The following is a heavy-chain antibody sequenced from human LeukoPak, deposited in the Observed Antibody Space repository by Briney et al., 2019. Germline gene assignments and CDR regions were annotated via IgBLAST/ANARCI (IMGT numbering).Heavy chain of an antibody. V-gene: IGHV1-69*05. D-gene: IGHD3-9*01. CDR3: ARDVMTGYYVSRWFDP. CDR1: GGTFSSYA. CDR2: IIPIFGTA. Sequence: SVKVSCKASGGTFSSYAISWVRQAPGQGLEWMGGIIPIFGTANYAQKFQGRVTITTDESTSTAYMELSSLRSEDTAVYYCARDVMTGYYVSRWFDPWGQGTLVTVSS. J-gene: IGHJ5*02.